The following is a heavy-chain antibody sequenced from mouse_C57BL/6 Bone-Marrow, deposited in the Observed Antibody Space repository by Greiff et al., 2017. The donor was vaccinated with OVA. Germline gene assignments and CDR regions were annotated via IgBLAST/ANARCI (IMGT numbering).Heavy chain of an antibody. CDR1: GFSLTSYA. J-gene: IGHJ3*01. CDR3: ARLGYYGSSRRWFAY. D-gene: IGHD1-1*01. Sequence: QVQLQQSGPGLVAPSQSLSITCTVSGFSLTSYAISWVRQPPGKGLEWLGVIWPGGGTNYNSALKSRLSISKDNSKSQVFLKMNSLQTDDTARYYCARLGYYGSSRRWFAYWGQGTLVTVSA. CDR2: IWPGGGT. V-gene: IGHV2-9-1*01.